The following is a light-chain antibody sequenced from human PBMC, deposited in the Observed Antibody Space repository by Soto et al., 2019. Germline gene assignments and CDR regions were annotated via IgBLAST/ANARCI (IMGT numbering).Light chain of an antibody. CDR3: AAWDDSLNGVV. CDR2: SNN. V-gene: IGLV1-44*01. CDR1: SSNIGSNT. J-gene: IGLJ2*01. Sequence: QSVLTQPPSASGTPGQRVTISCSGSSSNIGSNTVNWYQQLPGTAPKHLIYSNNQRPSGVPDRCSGSKSGTSASPAISGLQSEDEADYYCAAWDDSLNGVVFGGGTKLTVL.